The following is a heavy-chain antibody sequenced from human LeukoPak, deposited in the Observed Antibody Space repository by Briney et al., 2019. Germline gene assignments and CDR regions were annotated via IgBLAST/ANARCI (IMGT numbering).Heavy chain of an antibody. CDR2: IIPILGIA. D-gene: IGHD2-15*01. J-gene: IGHJ6*02. CDR3: ARDKTYCSGGSCSFYYYYGMDV. Sequence: ASVKVSCKASGGTFSSYAISWVRQAPGQGLEWMGRIIPILGIANYAQKFQGRVTITADKSTSTAYMELSSLRSEDTAGYYCARDKTYCSGGSCSFYYYYGMDVWGQGTTVTVSS. CDR1: GGTFSSYA. V-gene: IGHV1-69*04.